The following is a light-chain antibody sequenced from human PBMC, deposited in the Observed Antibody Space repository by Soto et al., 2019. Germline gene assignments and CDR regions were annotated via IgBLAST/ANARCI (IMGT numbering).Light chain of an antibody. Sequence: QSALTQPASVSGSPGQSITISCTGTSSDVGGYNYVSWYQQHPGKAPKLMIYEVSNRPSGVSNRFSGSKSGNTASLTISGLQAEYEADYYCSLYTSSSTEVFGSGTKVTVL. J-gene: IGLJ1*01. CDR1: SSDVGGYNY. CDR2: EVS. CDR3: SLYTSSSTEV. V-gene: IGLV2-14*01.